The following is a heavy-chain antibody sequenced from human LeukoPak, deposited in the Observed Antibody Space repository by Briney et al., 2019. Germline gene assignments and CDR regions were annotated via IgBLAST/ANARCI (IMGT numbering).Heavy chain of an antibody. D-gene: IGHD3-9*01. CDR1: GFTVSSNY. CDR2: IYSGGST. Sequence: GGSLRLSCAASGFTVSSNYMSWVRQAPGKGLEWVSVIYSGGSTYYADSVKGRFTISRDNSKNTLYLQMNSLRAEDTAVYYCASGHRLGLHAFDIWGQGTMVTVSS. V-gene: IGHV3-66*01. CDR3: ASGHRLGLHAFDI. J-gene: IGHJ3*02.